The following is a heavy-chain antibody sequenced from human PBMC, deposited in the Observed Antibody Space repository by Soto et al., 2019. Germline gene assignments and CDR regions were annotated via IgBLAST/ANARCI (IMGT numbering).Heavy chain of an antibody. CDR2: ISGSGGST. CDR3: ANREPIMITFGGVIVTHY. D-gene: IGHD3-16*02. V-gene: IGHV3-23*01. CDR1: GFTFSSYA. J-gene: IGHJ4*02. Sequence: EVQLLESGGGLVQPGGSLRLSCAASGFTFSSYAMSWVRQAPGKGLEWVSAISGSGGSTYYADSVKGRFTISRDNSKNTLYLQMNSLRAEDTAVYYCANREPIMITFGGVIVTHYWGQGTLVPVSS.